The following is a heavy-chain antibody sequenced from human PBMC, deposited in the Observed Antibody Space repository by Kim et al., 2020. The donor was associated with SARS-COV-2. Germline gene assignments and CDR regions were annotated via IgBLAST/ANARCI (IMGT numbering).Heavy chain of an antibody. D-gene: IGHD5-12*01. Sequence: SLKGRFPVSRDYSKNTLYLQMNSLTAEDTAVYYCAEQGYIVELITYDGMDLWGQGTTDTVSS. CDR3: AEQGYIVELITYDGMDL. V-gene: IGHV3-30*02. J-gene: IGHJ6*01.